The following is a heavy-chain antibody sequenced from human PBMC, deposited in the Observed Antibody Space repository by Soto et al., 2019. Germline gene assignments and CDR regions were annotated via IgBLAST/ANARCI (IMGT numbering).Heavy chain of an antibody. D-gene: IGHD1-20*01. V-gene: IGHV1-69*01. CDR2: IIPIFGTA. Sequence: QVQLVQSGAEVKKPGSSVKVSCKASGGTFSSYAISWVRQAPGQGLEGMGGIIPIFGTANYAPKFQGRVTITADESTSTAYMELSSLGSEDTAVYYCARERYMSRPLYYFDYWGQGTLVTVSS. J-gene: IGHJ4*02. CDR1: GGTFSSYA. CDR3: ARERYMSRPLYYFDY.